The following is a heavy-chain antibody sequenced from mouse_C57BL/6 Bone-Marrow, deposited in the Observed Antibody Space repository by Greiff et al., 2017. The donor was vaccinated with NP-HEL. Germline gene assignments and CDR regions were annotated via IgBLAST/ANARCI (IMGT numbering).Heavy chain of an antibody. Sequence: VQLQQSGAELVRPGTSVKVSCKASGYAFTNYLIEWVKQRPGQGLEWIGVINPGSGGTNYNEKFKGKATLTADKSSSTAYMQLSSLTSEDSAVYFCARYDYEGYFDVWGTGTTVTVSS. J-gene: IGHJ1*03. CDR3: ARYDYEGYFDV. D-gene: IGHD2-4*01. CDR1: GYAFTNYL. CDR2: INPGSGGT. V-gene: IGHV1-54*01.